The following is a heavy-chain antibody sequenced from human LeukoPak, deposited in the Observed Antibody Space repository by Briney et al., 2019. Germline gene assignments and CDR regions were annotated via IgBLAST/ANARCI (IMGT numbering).Heavy chain of an antibody. D-gene: IGHD3-10*01. CDR3: ARDLANRGVSDY. J-gene: IGHJ4*02. CDR1: GFSFSTYR. Sequence: GGSLRLSCAASGFSFSTYRMSWVRQAPGKGLEWVANIKQDGSEKFYVDSVKGRFTISRDNAKNSLYLQMNSLRGEDTAVYYCARDLANRGVSDYWGQGTLVTVSS. CDR2: IKQDGSEK. V-gene: IGHV3-7*01.